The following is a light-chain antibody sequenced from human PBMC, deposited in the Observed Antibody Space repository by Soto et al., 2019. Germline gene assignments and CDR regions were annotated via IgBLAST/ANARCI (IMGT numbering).Light chain of an antibody. CDR3: QKLNRYTIM. Sequence: DIQLTQSPSFLSASVGDRVTITCRASQGLSSDLAWYQQKPGKAPKLLIYAASTLQSGVPSRFSGSGSGTEFTLTISSLPPEDFPTYFWQKLNRYTIMFSQGTLLDIK. V-gene: IGKV1-9*01. J-gene: IGKJ5*01. CDR2: AAS. CDR1: QGLSSD.